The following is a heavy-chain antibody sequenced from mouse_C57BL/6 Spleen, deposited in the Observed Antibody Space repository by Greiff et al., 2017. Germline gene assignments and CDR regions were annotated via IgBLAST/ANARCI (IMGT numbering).Heavy chain of an antibody. D-gene: IGHD1-1*01. CDR2: ISDGGSYT. Sequence: EVQLKESGGGLVKPGGSLKLSCAASGFTFSSYAMSWVRQTPEKRLEWVATISDGGSYTYYPDNVKGRFTISRDNAKNNLYLQMSHLKSEDTAMYYCAREDYYGSTHWGQGTTLTVSS. J-gene: IGHJ2*01. V-gene: IGHV5-4*01. CDR1: GFTFSSYA. CDR3: AREDYYGSTH.